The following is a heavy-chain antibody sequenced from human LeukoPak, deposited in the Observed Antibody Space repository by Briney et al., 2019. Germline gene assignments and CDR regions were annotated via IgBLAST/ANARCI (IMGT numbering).Heavy chain of an antibody. Sequence: ASVKVSCKASGYTFTGYYMHWVRQAPGQGLEWMGWINPNSGGTNYAQKFQGRVTMTRDTSISTAYMELSRLRSDDTAVYYCARDFIAARSSWFDPWGQGTLVTVSP. V-gene: IGHV1-2*02. D-gene: IGHD6-6*01. CDR1: GYTFTGYY. CDR3: ARDFIAARSSWFDP. CDR2: INPNSGGT. J-gene: IGHJ5*02.